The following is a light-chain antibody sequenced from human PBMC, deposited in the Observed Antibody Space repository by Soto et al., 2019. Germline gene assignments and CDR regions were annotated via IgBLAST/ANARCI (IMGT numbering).Light chain of an antibody. V-gene: IGKV1-12*01. CDR3: QQTANFPWT. CDR2: DAS. Sequence: DIQMTQSPSSVSASVVDRVTITCRASQGISNWLAWYQQRPGRAPKLLIYDASTLQSGVPSRFSGGGSGTDFTLTISSLQPEDYAIYFCQQTANFPWTFGQGTKVEIK. J-gene: IGKJ1*01. CDR1: QGISNW.